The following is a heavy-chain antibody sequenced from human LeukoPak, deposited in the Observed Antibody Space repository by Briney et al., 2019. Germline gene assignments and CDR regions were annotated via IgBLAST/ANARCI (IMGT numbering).Heavy chain of an antibody. J-gene: IGHJ6*02. CDR1: GGSISSSNW. CDR3: ARDSAAAGYYYYGMDV. V-gene: IGHV4-4*02. D-gene: IGHD6-13*01. CDR2: IYHSGST. Sequence: PSGTLSLTCAVSGGSISSSNWWSWVRQPPGKGLEWIGEIYHSGSTNYNPSLKSRVTISVDKSKNQFSLKLSSVTAADTAVYYCARDSAAAGYYYYGMDVWGQGTTVTVSS.